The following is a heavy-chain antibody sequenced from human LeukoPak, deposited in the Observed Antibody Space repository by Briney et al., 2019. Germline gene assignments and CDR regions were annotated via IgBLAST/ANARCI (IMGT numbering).Heavy chain of an antibody. V-gene: IGHV4-59*01. Sequence: SKTLSLTCTVSGGSISSYYWSWIRQPPGKGLEWIGYIYYSGSTNYNPSLKSRVTISVDTSKNQFSLKLSSVTAADTAVYYCARDVGYCSSTSCYRAGGYWGQGTLVTVSS. D-gene: IGHD2-2*01. CDR2: IYYSGST. CDR1: GGSISSYY. CDR3: ARDVGYCSSTSCYRAGGY. J-gene: IGHJ4*02.